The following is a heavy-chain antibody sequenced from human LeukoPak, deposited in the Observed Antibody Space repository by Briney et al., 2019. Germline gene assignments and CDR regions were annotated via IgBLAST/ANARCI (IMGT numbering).Heavy chain of an antibody. J-gene: IGHJ4*02. V-gene: IGHV7-4-1*02. CDR1: GYTFTNYA. CDR2: INTNTGNP. CDR3: ARFQRHTGFDY. Sequence: RASVTVSFKASGYTFTNYAMNWVRQAPGQGLEWMGWINTNTGNPTYAQGFTGRFVFSLDTSVSTAYLQISSLKAEDTAFYYCARFQRHTGFDYWGQGTLVTVSS. D-gene: IGHD2-2*01.